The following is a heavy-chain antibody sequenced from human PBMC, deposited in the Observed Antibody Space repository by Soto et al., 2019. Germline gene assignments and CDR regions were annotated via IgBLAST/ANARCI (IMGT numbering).Heavy chain of an antibody. D-gene: IGHD2-15*01. J-gene: IGHJ4*02. CDR1: GFTFSSYA. CDR2: VSGSGGST. Sequence: PGWSLRLSCAASGFTFSSYAMSWVRQAPGKGLEWVSAVSGSGGSTYYADSVKGRFTISRDNSKNTLYLQMNSLRAEDTAVYYCANGGCSGGSCYVSDYWGQGTLVTVSS. V-gene: IGHV3-23*01. CDR3: ANGGCSGGSCYVSDY.